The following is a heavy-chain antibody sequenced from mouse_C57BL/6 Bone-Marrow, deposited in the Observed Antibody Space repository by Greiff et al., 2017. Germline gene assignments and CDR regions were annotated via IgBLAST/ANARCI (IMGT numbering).Heavy chain of an antibody. D-gene: IGHD2-3*01. CDR3: ARRYDDYDY. V-gene: IGHV5-6*01. J-gene: IGHJ2*01. CDR2: IRSGGSYT. Sequence: VHVKQSGGDLVKPGGSLKLSCAASGFTFSSYGMSWVRQTPDKRLEWVATIRSGGSYTYYPDSVKWRFTITRDNANTNLYLQMSSLKSEDTAMYYCARRYDDYDYWGQGTTLTVSS. CDR1: GFTFSSYG.